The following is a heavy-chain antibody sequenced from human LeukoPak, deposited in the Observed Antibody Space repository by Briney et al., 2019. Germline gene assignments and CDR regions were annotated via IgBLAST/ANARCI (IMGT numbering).Heavy chain of an antibody. CDR3: ARVAMYEFFFDY. J-gene: IGHJ4*02. CDR2: IYNSGRT. CDR1: GGSIGIYY. Sequence: PSETLSLTCTVSGGSIGIYYWSWIRQPAGKGLEWIGRIYNSGRTKYSPSLESRVTMSIDTSKNQFSLKLSSVSAEDTAVYYCARVAMYEFFFDYWGQGTLVTVSS. D-gene: IGHD2-8*01. V-gene: IGHV4-4*07.